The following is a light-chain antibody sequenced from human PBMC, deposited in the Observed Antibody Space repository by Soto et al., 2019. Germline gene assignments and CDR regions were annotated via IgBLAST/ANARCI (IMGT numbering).Light chain of an antibody. CDR3: QQANSFPPWT. J-gene: IGKJ1*01. CDR1: QDISNW. CDR2: TAS. Sequence: DIQMTQSPSSVSASVGDSVTITCRASQDISNWLAWYQQKPGKAPTLLIYTASSMQSGVPSRFIGSGAGTAYTLTISGLQPEDFATYYCQQANSFPPWTFGQGTKVEIK. V-gene: IGKV1-12*01.